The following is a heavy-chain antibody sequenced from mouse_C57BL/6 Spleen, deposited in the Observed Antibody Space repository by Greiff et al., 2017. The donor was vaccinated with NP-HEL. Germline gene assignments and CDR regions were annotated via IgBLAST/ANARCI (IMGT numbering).Heavy chain of an antibody. CDR3: AITGTTGLAY. J-gene: IGHJ3*01. CDR2: ISSGSSTI. V-gene: IGHV5-17*01. CDR1: GFTFSDYG. D-gene: IGHD4-1*01. Sequence: EVKLMESGGGLVKPGGSLKLSCAASGFTFSDYGMHWVRQAPEKGLEWVAYISSGSSTIYYADTVKGRFTISRENAKNTMFLHMTSLRSEDTSMYYSAITGTTGLAYWGQVTLLTVSA.